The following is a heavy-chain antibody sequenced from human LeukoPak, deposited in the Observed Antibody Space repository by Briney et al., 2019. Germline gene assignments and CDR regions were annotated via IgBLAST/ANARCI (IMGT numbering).Heavy chain of an antibody. CDR2: IIPILGIA. CDR1: GGTFSSYA. V-gene: IGHV1-69*04. Sequence: SVKVSCKASGGTFSSYAISWVRQAPGQGLEWMGRIIPILGIANYAQKFQGRVTITADKSTSTAYMELSSLRSEGTAVYYCAVIHGGNQDAFDIWGQGTMVTVSS. J-gene: IGHJ3*02. CDR3: AVIHGGNQDAFDI. D-gene: IGHD4-23*01.